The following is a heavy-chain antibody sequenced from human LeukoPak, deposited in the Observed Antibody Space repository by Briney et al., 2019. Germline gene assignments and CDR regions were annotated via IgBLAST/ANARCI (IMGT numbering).Heavy chain of an antibody. J-gene: IGHJ5*02. CDR2: ISGSGGSK. V-gene: IGHV3-23*01. D-gene: IGHD3-22*01. CDR1: GFTFSSYA. Sequence: QPGGSLRLSCAASGFTFSSYAMSWVRQAPGKGLEWVSAISGSGGSKYYADSVKGRFTISRDNSKNTLYLQMNNLRAEDTAVYYCAKMLYDSSGYYHEWFDPWGQGTLVTVSS. CDR3: AKMLYDSSGYYHEWFDP.